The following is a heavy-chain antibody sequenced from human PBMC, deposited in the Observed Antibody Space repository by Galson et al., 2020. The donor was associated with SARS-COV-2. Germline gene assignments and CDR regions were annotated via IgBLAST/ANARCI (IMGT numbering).Heavy chain of an antibody. CDR1: GYTFTGYY. CDR2: INPNSGGT. CDR3: ARGRIGVVPAHFDY. J-gene: IGHJ4*02. V-gene: IGHV1-2*02. D-gene: IGHD2-2*01. Sequence: ASVKVSCKASGYTFTGYYMHWVRQAPGQGLEWMGWINPNSGGTNYAQKFQGRVTMTRDTSISTAYMELSRLRSDDTAVYYCARGRIGVVPAHFDYWGQGTLVTVSS.